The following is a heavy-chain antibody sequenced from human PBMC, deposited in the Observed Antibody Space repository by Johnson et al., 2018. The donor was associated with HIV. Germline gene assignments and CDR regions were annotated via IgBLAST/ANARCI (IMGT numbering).Heavy chain of an antibody. CDR1: GFTFSSYD. CDR3: ARHSPARGVPAFDI. Sequence: VQLVESGGGLVQPGGSLRLSCAASGFTFSSYDMHWVRQSTGKGLEWVSAIGTAGDTYYPGSVKGRFTISREYAKSSLYLQMNSLRAGDTAVYYCARHSPARGVPAFDIWGQGTKVTVSS. CDR2: IGTAGDT. D-gene: IGHD3-10*01. V-gene: IGHV3-13*01. J-gene: IGHJ3*02.